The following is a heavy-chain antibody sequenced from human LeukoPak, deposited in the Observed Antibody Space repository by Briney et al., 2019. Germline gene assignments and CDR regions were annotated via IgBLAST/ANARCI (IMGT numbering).Heavy chain of an antibody. CDR1: GGSITNYY. V-gene: IGHV4-59*12. CDR3: ARGSPVVGLNY. J-gene: IGHJ4*02. D-gene: IGHD2-15*01. Sequence: SETLSLTCTVSGGSITNYYWSWIRQPPGKGLEWIGYVYYSGSTNYNPSLKSRVTMSVDTSKNQFSLKVSSVTAADTAVYYCARGSPVVGLNYWGQGSLVTVSS. CDR2: VYYSGST.